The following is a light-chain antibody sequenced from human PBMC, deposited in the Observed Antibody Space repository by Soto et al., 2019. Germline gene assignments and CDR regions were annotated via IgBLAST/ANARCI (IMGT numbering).Light chain of an antibody. Sequence: QSALTQPASVSGSPGQSITISCTGTSSDVGGYNYVSWYQQHPGKAPKLMIYDVSNRPSGVSNRFSGSKSGNTASLTISGLQAEDEADYYCSSYTSRIDVLFGGGTKLTVL. CDR3: SSYTSRIDVL. CDR2: DVS. V-gene: IGLV2-14*03. J-gene: IGLJ2*01. CDR1: SSDVGGYNY.